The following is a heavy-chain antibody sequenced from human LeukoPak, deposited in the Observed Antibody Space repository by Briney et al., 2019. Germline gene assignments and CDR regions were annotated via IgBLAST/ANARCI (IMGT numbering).Heavy chain of an antibody. CDR2: LYSTGST. V-gene: IGHV4-61*09. CDR3: ARDHNYYDSSGYYGMDV. CDR1: GGSINSGSYY. Sequence: SETLSLTCTVSGGSINSGSYYWNWIRQSAGKGLEWLGHLYSTGSTNCNPSLKSRVTISLDTSKNQFSLKLNSVTAADAAVYYCARDHNYYDSSGYYGMDVWGQGTTVTVSS. J-gene: IGHJ6*02. D-gene: IGHD3-22*01.